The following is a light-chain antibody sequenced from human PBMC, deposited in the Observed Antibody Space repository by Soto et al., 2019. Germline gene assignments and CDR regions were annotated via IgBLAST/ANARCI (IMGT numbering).Light chain of an antibody. CDR3: SSFAGSPVV. CDR1: SSDVGEENY. V-gene: IGLV2-8*01. CDR2: EVS. Sequence: QSALTQPPSASGSPGQSVTITCSGTSSDVGEENYLSWYQQHPGKVPKLILYEVSKRPSGVPDRFSGSRSGNTASLTVSGLQAEDEADYCCSSFAGSPVVVGGGTELTVL. J-gene: IGLJ2*01.